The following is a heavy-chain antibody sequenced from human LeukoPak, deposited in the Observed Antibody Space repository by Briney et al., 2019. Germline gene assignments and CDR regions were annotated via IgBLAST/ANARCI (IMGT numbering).Heavy chain of an antibody. Sequence: GGSLRLSCAASGFTFSGSDMHWVRQASGKGLEWVGRIRSKANSYATAYAASVKGRFTISRDDSKNTAYLQMNSLKTEDTAVYYCTRPQYYYDSSGYWVDYWGQGTLVTVSS. CDR1: GFTFSGSD. CDR2: IRSKANSYAT. CDR3: TRPQYYYDSSGYWVDY. V-gene: IGHV3-73*01. D-gene: IGHD3-22*01. J-gene: IGHJ4*02.